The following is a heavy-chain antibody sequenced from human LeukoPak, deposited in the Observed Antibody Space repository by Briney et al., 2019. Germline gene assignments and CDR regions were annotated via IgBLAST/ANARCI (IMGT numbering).Heavy chain of an antibody. V-gene: IGHV3-30*18. CDR3: AKDSFAAAGTYGMDV. Sequence: GGSLRLSCAASGFTFSSYGMHWVRQAPGKGLEWVAVISYDGSNKYYADSVKGRFTISRDNSKNTLYLQMNSLRAEDTAVYYCAKDSFAAAGTYGMDVWGQGTTVTVSS. CDR1: GFTFSSYG. CDR2: ISYDGSNK. D-gene: IGHD6-13*01. J-gene: IGHJ6*02.